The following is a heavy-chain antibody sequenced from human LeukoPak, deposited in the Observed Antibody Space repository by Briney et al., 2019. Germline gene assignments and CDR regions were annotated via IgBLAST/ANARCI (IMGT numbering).Heavy chain of an antibody. J-gene: IGHJ4*02. V-gene: IGHV3-21*01. Sequence: GGSLRLSCGASGFTFSDYSMNWVRQAPGKGLAWVASITSAGGYTYYADSVKGRFTISRDNAKNSLYLQMNSLRAEDTAVYYCARDASTFYDFWSGYSNYWGQGTLVTVSS. CDR3: ARDASTFYDFWSGYSNY. CDR1: GFTFSDYS. D-gene: IGHD3-3*01. CDR2: ITSAGGYT.